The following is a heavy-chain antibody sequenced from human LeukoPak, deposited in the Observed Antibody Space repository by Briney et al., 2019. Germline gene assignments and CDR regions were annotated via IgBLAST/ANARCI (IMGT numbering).Heavy chain of an antibody. V-gene: IGHV4-59*01. J-gene: IGHJ4*02. CDR2: IYYSGST. CDR3: ARAQYGSGSYYGY. D-gene: IGHD3-10*01. Sequence: SETLSLTCTVSGGSISSYYWSWIRQPPGKGLEWIGYIYYSGSTNYNPSLKSRVTISVDTSKNQFSLKLSSVTAADTAVYCCARAQYGSGSYYGYWGQGTLVTVSS. CDR1: GGSISSYY.